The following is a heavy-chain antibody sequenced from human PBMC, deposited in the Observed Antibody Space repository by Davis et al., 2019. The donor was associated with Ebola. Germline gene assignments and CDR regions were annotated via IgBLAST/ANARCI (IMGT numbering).Heavy chain of an antibody. V-gene: IGHV4-34*01. D-gene: IGHD2-2*02. CDR2: INHSAST. J-gene: IGHJ5*02. CDR1: GWSFSGYY. Sequence: SQSLSLTCAVYGWSFSGYYWSWIRQPPGKGLEWLGEINHSASTNYTPSLKSRATISVDTSKNQFSLKLSSVTAADTAVYYCARGGTSCYTCWFDPWGQGTLVTVSS. CDR3: ARGGTSCYTCWFDP.